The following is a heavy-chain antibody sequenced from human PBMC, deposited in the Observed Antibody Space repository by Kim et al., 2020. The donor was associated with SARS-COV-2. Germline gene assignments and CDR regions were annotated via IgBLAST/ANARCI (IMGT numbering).Heavy chain of an antibody. V-gene: IGHV3-7*01. J-gene: IGHJ4*02. Sequence: YYGDAVKGRFTISRDNAENARYLQMNSLRAEDTAVYYCARPVAYGIQARGYWGQGTLVTVSS. D-gene: IGHD2-8*01. CDR3: ARPVAYGIQARGY.